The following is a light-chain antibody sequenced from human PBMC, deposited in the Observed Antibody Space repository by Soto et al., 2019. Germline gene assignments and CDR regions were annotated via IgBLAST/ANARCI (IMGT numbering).Light chain of an antibody. CDR3: HQYYKTPWT. V-gene: IGKV4-1*01. CDR2: WAS. J-gene: IGKJ1*01. CDR1: QSVLYNSNNKSY. Sequence: DIVMTQSPDSLAVSLGERATINCKSSQSVLYNSNNKSYLAWYQHKPGQPPKLLIYWASARESGVPDRLSGSGSGTDFTLTISSLQAEDVAMYYCHQYYKTPWTFGQGTKVEIK.